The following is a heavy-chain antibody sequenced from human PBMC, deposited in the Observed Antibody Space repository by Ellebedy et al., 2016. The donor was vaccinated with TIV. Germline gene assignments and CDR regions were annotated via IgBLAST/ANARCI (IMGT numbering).Heavy chain of an antibody. CDR1: GYIFSSSP. D-gene: IGHD3-10*01. V-gene: IGHV1-3*01. Sequence: AASVKVSCKASGYIFSSSPLYWVRQAPGQSLELVGWISADTGVTKYSLRFQDRVTITTDTSASTAYMELRSLRSEDTAVYYCARGKVVRRLSLDHWGQGTLVTVSS. J-gene: IGHJ4*02. CDR2: ISADTGVT. CDR3: ARGKVVRRLSLDH.